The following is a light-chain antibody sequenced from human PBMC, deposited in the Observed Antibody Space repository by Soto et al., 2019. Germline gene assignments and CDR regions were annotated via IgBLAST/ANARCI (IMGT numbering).Light chain of an antibody. Sequence: EIVLTQSPATLSLSPGERATLSCRASQIVSSNLAWYQQKPGQAPRLLIYDVSNRVTGIPARFSGSGSGTDFPLTISSLEPEDFAVYYCRQRSNWPPTFGQGTRLE. CDR1: QIVSSN. J-gene: IGKJ5*01. CDR3: RQRSNWPPT. V-gene: IGKV3-11*01. CDR2: DVS.